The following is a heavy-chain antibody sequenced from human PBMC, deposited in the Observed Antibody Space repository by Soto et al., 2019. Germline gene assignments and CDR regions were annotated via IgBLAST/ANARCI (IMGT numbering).Heavy chain of an antibody. CDR3: ARDRFLYDILTGYQRDALDI. CDR1: GFTFSSYS. D-gene: IGHD3-9*01. J-gene: IGHJ3*02. Sequence: PGGSLRLSCAASGFTFSSYSMNWVRQAPGKGLEWVSYISSSSTIYYADSVKGRFTISRDNAKNSLYLQMNSLRAEDTAVYYCARDRFLYDILTGYQRDALDIWGQGTMVTVSS. V-gene: IGHV3-48*01. CDR2: ISSSSTI.